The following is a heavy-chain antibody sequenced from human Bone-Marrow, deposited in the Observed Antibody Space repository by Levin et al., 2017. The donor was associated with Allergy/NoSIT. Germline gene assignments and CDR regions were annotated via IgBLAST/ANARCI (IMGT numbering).Heavy chain of an antibody. J-gene: IGHJ4*02. V-gene: IGHV1-3*01. Sequence: GESLKISCKASGYIFTNFGMHWVRQAPGQRLEWMGWINVDKGDTKYSQNFQDRVTITRDTPASTVYMELNSLRSEDTAVYYCARSEPWRKMDYWGQGTLVTVSS. CDR1: GYIFTNFG. CDR2: INVDKGDT. CDR3: ARSEPWRKMDY. D-gene: IGHD6-19*01.